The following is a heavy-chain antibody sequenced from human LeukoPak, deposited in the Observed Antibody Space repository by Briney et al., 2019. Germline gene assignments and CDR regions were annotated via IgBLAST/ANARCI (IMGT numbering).Heavy chain of an antibody. V-gene: IGHV4-39*01. CDR1: GGSIGNSNNCY. CDR2: INYSGNT. CDR3: ARHDGPGTVDP. J-gene: IGHJ5*02. Sequence: PSETLSLTCTVSGGSIGNSNNCYWAWIRQPPGKGLEWIGSINYSGNTWYNWSLKSRVTMSIDTSKNQFSLKLSSVTAADTAVYYCARHDGPGTVDPWGQGPLVTVSS. D-gene: IGHD6-13*01.